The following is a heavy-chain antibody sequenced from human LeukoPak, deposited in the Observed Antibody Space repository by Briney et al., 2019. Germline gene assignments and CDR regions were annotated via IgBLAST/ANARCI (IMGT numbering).Heavy chain of an antibody. D-gene: IGHD2-2*01. J-gene: IGHJ4*02. CDR3: ARDPPYRYCSSTSCFQPPDY. CDR1: GYTFTGYY. Sequence: ASVKVSCKASGYTFTGYYMHWVRQAPGQGLEWMGRINPNSRGTNYAQKFQGRVTMTRDTSISTAYMELSRLRSDDTAVYYCARDPPYRYCSSTSCFQPPDYWGQGTLVTVSS. CDR2: INPNSRGT. V-gene: IGHV1-2*06.